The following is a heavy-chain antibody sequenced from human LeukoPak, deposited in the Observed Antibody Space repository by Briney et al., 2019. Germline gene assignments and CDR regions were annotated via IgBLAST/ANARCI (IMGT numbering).Heavy chain of an antibody. Sequence: SETLSLTCAVSGYSISSGYYWSWIRQPPGKGLEWIGYIYYSGSTNYNPSLKSRVTISVDTSKNQFSLKLSSVTAADTAVYYCAREAVVHGGDAFDIWGQGTMVTVSS. D-gene: IGHD6-19*01. V-gene: IGHV4-61*01. CDR1: GYSISSGYY. CDR3: AREAVVHGGDAFDI. CDR2: IYYSGST. J-gene: IGHJ3*02.